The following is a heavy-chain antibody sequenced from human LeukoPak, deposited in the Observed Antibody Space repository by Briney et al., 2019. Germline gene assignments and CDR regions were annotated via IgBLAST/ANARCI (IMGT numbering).Heavy chain of an antibody. CDR3: ARYGRVLRFLEWSRANAFDI. Sequence: PGGSLRLPCAASGFTVSSNYMSWVRQAPGKGLEWVSVIYSGGSTYYADSVKGRFTISRDNSKNTLYLQMNSLRAEDTAVYYCARYGRVLRFLEWSRANAFDIWGQGTMVTVSS. D-gene: IGHD3-3*01. J-gene: IGHJ3*02. V-gene: IGHV3-66*01. CDR2: IYSGGST. CDR1: GFTVSSNY.